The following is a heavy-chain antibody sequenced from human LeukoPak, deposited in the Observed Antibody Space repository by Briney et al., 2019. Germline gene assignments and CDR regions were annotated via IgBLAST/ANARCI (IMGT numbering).Heavy chain of an antibody. Sequence: SETLSLTCAVHGGSFSGYYWSWIRQPSGKGLEWIGEINHSGSTNYNPSLKSRVTISVDTSKNQFSLKLSSVTAADTAVYYCARGGDNWNYGDFYYYYMDVWGKGPRSPSP. D-gene: IGHD1-7*01. CDR3: ARGGDNWNYGDFYYYYMDV. V-gene: IGHV4-34*01. J-gene: IGHJ6*03. CDR1: GGSFSGYY. CDR2: INHSGST.